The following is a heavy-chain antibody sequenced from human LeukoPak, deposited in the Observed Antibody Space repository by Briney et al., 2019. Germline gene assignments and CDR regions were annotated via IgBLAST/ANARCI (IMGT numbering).Heavy chain of an antibody. CDR1: GYTFTGYY. Sequence: ASVKVSCKASGYTFTGYYIHWVRQASGQGLEWMGWINPGSGGTKYAQNFQGRVTMTRDTSISAAYMELRRLTFDDTAVYYCARGHAYCSSTSCHPFDYWGQGTLVTVSS. J-gene: IGHJ4*02. D-gene: IGHD2-2*01. CDR2: INPGSGGT. CDR3: ARGHAYCSSTSCHPFDY. V-gene: IGHV1-2*02.